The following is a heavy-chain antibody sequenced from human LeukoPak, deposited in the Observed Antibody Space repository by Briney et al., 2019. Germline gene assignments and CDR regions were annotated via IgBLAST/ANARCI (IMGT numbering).Heavy chain of an antibody. CDR3: AKDRDRQYFDY. D-gene: IGHD3-10*01. CDR1: GFTFSGYG. Sequence: GGSLRLSCAASGFTFSGYGMHWVRQAPAKGLEWVSFISYDGSNKYYADSAKGRFTISRDNSKNTLYLQMNSLRAEDTAVYYCAKDRDRQYFDYWGQGTLVTVSS. J-gene: IGHJ4*02. V-gene: IGHV3-30*18. CDR2: ISYDGSNK.